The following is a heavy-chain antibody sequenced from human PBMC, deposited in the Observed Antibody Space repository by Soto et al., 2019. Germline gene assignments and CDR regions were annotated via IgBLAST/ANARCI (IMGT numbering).Heavy chain of an antibody. D-gene: IGHD3-10*01. CDR1: GFTFSSYA. V-gene: IGHV3-23*01. CDR2: ISGSGGST. J-gene: IGHJ4*02. Sequence: EVQLLESGGGLVQPGGSLRLSCAASGFTFSSYAMSWVRQAPGKGLEWVSDISGSGGSTYYADSVKGRVTISRDNSKNTLYLQMNSLRAEATAVYYCAKGRIFPHITVVRGVINYFDYWGQGTLVTVSS. CDR3: AKGRIFPHITVVRGVINYFDY.